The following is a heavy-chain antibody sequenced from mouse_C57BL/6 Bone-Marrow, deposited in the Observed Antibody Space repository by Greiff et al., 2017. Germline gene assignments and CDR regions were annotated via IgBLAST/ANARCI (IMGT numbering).Heavy chain of an antibody. J-gene: IGHJ1*03. Sequence: LVESGAELARPGASVKLSCKASGYTFTSYGISWVKQGTGQGLEWIGEIYPSSGNTYYKEKFKGEATLTADKYSSTAYMELRSLTSEDSAVYFCARAGNHGGYVDDWGKGTTVTVAS. D-gene: IGHD2-1*01. V-gene: IGHV1-81*01. CDR1: GYTFTSYG. CDR2: IYPSSGNT. CDR3: ARAGNHGGYVDD.